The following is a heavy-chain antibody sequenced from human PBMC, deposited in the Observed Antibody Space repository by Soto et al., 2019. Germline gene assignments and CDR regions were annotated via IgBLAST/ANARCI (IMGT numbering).Heavy chain of an antibody. D-gene: IGHD2-2*01. V-gene: IGHV4-39*01. CDR1: GGSISDDTYY. CDR2: IYYSGTS. J-gene: IGHJ5*02. Sequence: QLQLQESGPGLVKPSETLSLTCTVSGGSISDDTYYWGWIRQPPGKGLEWIGSIYYSGTSSYNPSHKSRVTLSVDTSKKQLSLRLSSVTAADTAVYYCARLHCDSPNCVPLDPWGQGTLVIVS. CDR3: ARLHCDSPNCVPLDP.